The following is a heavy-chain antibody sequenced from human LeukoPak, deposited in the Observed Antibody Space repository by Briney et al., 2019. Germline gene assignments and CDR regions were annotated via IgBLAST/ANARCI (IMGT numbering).Heavy chain of an antibody. V-gene: IGHV4-39*07. Sequence: SETLSLTCTVSGGSISSSSYYWGWIRQPPGKGLEWIGSIYYSGSTYYNPSLKSRVTISVDTSKNQFSLKLSSETAADTAVYYCARGPHPFTAQWRRAEGATNSHFDYWGQGTLVTVSS. CDR1: GGSISSSSYY. CDR3: ARGPHPFTAQWRRAEGATNSHFDY. J-gene: IGHJ4*02. CDR2: IYYSGST. D-gene: IGHD5-18*01.